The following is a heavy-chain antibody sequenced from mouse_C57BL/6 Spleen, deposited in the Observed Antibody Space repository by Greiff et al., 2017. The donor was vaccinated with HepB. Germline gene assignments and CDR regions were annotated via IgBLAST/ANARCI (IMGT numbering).Heavy chain of an antibody. D-gene: IGHD2-5*01. V-gene: IGHV1-82*01. CDR3: ARQGSNYPWFAY. CDR1: GYAFSSSW. Sequence: QVQLQQSGPELVKPGASVKISCKASGYAFSSSWKNWVKQRPGKGLEWIGRIYPGDGDTNYNGKFKGKATLTADKSSSTAYMQLSSLTSEDSAVYFCARQGSNYPWFAYWGQGTLVTVSA. CDR2: IYPGDGDT. J-gene: IGHJ3*01.